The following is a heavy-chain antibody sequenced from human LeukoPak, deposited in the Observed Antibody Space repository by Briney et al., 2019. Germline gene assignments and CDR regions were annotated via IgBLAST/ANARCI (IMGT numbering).Heavy chain of an antibody. Sequence: ASVKVSCKTSGYTFTGHYIHWVRQAPGQGLQWVGWVNANNGATHYAQKLQDRVTMTRDTSISTAYMELSGLTSDDTAVYYCARDQNYYDTNTYYGIDCWGQGTLVTVSS. CDR3: ARDQNYYDTNTYYGIDC. V-gene: IGHV1-2*02. CDR2: VNANNGAT. CDR1: GYTFTGHY. D-gene: IGHD3-22*01. J-gene: IGHJ4*02.